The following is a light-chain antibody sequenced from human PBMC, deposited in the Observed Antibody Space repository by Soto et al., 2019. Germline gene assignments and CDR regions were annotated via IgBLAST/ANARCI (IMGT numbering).Light chain of an antibody. CDR3: NHNNRFPNT. CDR2: KAS. V-gene: IGKV1-5*03. CDR1: QSLSYW. Sequence: DIQMTQSPSTLSASVGDTVTITCRASQSLSYWLAWYQQKPGQAPKLLIHKASTLESGVPSRFSGSGSGTESPLPSSSWQPVDFPTFYCNHNNRFPNTFGQGTKLRSN. J-gene: IGKJ2*01.